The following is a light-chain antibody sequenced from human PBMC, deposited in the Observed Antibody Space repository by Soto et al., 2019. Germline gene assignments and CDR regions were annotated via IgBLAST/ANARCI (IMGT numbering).Light chain of an antibody. CDR1: QTVSSSF. CDR2: GAS. Sequence: EIVLTQSPGTLSLSPGEGATLSCRASQTVSSSFVAWYQQKAGQAHRLLIYGASCRATVIPGMISGRGSGTDFPLTISILAPEDVAEYYCQQYGSPPGTFGQGTKVEIK. V-gene: IGKV3-20*01. CDR3: QQYGSPPGT. J-gene: IGKJ1*01.